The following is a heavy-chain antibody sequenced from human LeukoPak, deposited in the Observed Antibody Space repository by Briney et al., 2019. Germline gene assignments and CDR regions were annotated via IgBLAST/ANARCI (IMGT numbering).Heavy chain of an antibody. V-gene: IGHV3-33*08. CDR3: ARARRPFGEAPRGMDV. D-gene: IGHD3-10*01. Sequence: GGSLRLSCAASGFTFSSYGMHWVRQAPGKGLEWVAVIWYDGSNKYYADPVKGRFTISRDNSKNTLYLQMNSLRAEDTAVYYCARARRPFGEAPRGMDVWGQGTTVTVSS. CDR2: IWYDGSNK. J-gene: IGHJ6*02. CDR1: GFTFSSYG.